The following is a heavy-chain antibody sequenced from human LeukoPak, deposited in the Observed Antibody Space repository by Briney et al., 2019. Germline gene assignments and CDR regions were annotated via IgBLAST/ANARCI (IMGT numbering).Heavy chain of an antibody. V-gene: IGHV1-18*01. D-gene: IGHD4-23*01. CDR3: ARDNPMTTVVMCDY. J-gene: IGHJ4*02. Sequence: ASVKVSCKASGYTFTSYGISWVRQAPGQGLEWMGWISAYNGNTNYAQKLQGRVTMTTDTSTSTAYMELRSLRSDDTAVYYCARDNPMTTVVMCDYWGQGTLVTVSS. CDR1: GYTFTSYG. CDR2: ISAYNGNT.